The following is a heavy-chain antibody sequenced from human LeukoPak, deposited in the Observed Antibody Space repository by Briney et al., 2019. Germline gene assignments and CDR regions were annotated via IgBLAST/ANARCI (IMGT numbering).Heavy chain of an antibody. D-gene: IGHD3-22*01. V-gene: IGHV4-34*01. Sequence: SETLSLTCAVYGGSFSGYYWSWIRQPPGKGLEWIGEINHSGSTNYNPSLKNRVTISVDTSKNQFSLKLSSVTAADTAVYYCARDSSGYLDYWGQGTLVTVSS. CDR3: ARDSSGYLDY. CDR1: GGSFSGYY. CDR2: INHSGST. J-gene: IGHJ4*02.